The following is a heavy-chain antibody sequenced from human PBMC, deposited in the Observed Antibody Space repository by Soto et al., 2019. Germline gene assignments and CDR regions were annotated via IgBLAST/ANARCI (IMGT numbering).Heavy chain of an antibody. CDR2: IYYSGST. Sequence: SETLSLTCTVSGGSISSGDYYWSWIRQPPGKGLEWIGYIYYSGSTYYNPSLKSRVTISVDTSKNQFSLKLSSVTAADTAVYYCARAIYDFWSGYYNWFDPWGQGTLVTISS. V-gene: IGHV4-30-4*01. CDR1: GGSISSGDYY. CDR3: ARAIYDFWSGYYNWFDP. J-gene: IGHJ5*02. D-gene: IGHD3-3*01.